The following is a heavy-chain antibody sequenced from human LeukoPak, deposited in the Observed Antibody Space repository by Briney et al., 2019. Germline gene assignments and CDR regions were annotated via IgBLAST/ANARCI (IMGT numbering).Heavy chain of an antibody. CDR2: IYSDGNT. Sequence: GGALRLSCAASGFTVSYNYMSWVRQAPGKGLEWVSIIYSDGNTYYADSVKGRFTISRDNSENTVDLQMNSLRGEDTAVYYCARGMVATGSWGQGTLVTVSS. V-gene: IGHV3-66*02. J-gene: IGHJ5*02. D-gene: IGHD5-12*01. CDR3: ARGMVATGS. CDR1: GFTVSYNY.